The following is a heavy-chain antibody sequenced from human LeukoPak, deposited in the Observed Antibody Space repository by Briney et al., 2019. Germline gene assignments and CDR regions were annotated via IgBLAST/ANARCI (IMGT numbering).Heavy chain of an antibody. Sequence: PGGSLRLSCAGFGLTMSNHGMNWVRQAPGEGLEWVAGISSSGTSSFGPTYYADSVKGRFTISRDNFRNTVYLQLNSLTAGDTAVYYCAKAGPYTFDYWGQGTLVTVSS. CDR3: AKAGPYTFDY. CDR2: ISSSGTSSFGPT. V-gene: IGHV3-23*01. CDR1: GLTMSNHG. D-gene: IGHD1-14*01. J-gene: IGHJ4*02.